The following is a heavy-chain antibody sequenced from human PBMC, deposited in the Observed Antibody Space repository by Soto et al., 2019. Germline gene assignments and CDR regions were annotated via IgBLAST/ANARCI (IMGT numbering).Heavy chain of an antibody. J-gene: IGHJ4*02. CDR3: AKSRWNDFQDIDY. D-gene: IGHD1-1*01. CDR1: GFTFDDYA. Sequence: EVQLVESGGGLVQPGRSLRLSCAASGFTFDDYAMHWVRQAPGKGLEWVSGISWNSGSIGYADSVKGRFTISRDNAKNSLYLQINSLRAEDTALYYCAKSRWNDFQDIDYWGQGTLVTVSS. CDR2: ISWNSGSI. V-gene: IGHV3-9*01.